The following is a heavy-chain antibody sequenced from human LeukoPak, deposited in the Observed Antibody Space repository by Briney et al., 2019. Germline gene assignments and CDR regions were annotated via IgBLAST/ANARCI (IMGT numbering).Heavy chain of an antibody. CDR2: IYYSGST. J-gene: IGHJ5*02. Sequence: SETLPLTCSVSGGSISRSSYYWGWIRQPPGKGLEWIGSIYYSGSTYYNPSLKSRVTISVDTSKNQFSLKRSSVTAADTAVYYCARAEVTDLFDPWGQGTLVTVSS. CDR1: GGSISRSSYY. D-gene: IGHD4-11*01. CDR3: ARAEVTDLFDP. V-gene: IGHV4-39*07.